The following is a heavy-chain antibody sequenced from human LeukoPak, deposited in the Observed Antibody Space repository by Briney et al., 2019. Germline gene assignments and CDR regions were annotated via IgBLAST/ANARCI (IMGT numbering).Heavy chain of an antibody. CDR2: IHPVDSDT. Sequence: GESLKISCQGSGYSFTNYWIAWVRQMPGKGLEWMGIIHPVDSDTRYSPSFQGQVTISADKSISTAYLQWSSLKASDTAMYYCARQGNDYGGNFRYWGQGTLVTVSS. D-gene: IGHD4-23*01. CDR3: ARQGNDYGGNFRY. V-gene: IGHV5-51*01. J-gene: IGHJ4*02. CDR1: GYSFTNYW.